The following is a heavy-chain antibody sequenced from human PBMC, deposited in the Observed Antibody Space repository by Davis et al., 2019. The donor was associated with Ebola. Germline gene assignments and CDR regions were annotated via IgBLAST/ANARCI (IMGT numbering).Heavy chain of an antibody. J-gene: IGHJ6*02. V-gene: IGHV4-59*05. D-gene: IGHD3-22*01. CDR2: IYYSGTT. CDR3: ARHRGGYKYYYGMDV. Sequence: PSETLSLTCTVSGGSINTYYWSWIRQPAGKGLEWIGSIYYSGTTYYNPSLNSRVTIAIDTSKNQFSLRLTSVTDADTVVYYCARHRGGYKYYYGMDVWGQGTTVTVSS. CDR1: GGSINTYY.